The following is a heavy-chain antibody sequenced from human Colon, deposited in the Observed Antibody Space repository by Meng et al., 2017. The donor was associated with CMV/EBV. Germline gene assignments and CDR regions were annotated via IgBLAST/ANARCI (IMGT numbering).Heavy chain of an antibody. CDR1: GFSVSSKY. V-gene: IGHV3-53*01. CDR2: IYTGGSA. CDR3: ARDRTGSGMDV. Sequence: GGPLRPSCAVSGFSVSSKYMSWVRQAPGKGLEWLSIIYTGGSASYADSVKGRFTISRDDSSNTLFLQMNSLRAEDTAVYYCARDRTGSGMDVWGQGTTVTVSS. D-gene: IGHD1-1*01. J-gene: IGHJ6*02.